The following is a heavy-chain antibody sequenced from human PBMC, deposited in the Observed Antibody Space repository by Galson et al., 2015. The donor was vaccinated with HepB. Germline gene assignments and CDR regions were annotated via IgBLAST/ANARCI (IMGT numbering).Heavy chain of an antibody. CDR2: IDPSDSYT. CDR3: AIGGDIVLMVYATYFDY. Sequence: QSGAEVTKPGESPRISCTGSGYSFTSYWISWVRQMPGKGLEWMGRIDPSDSYTNYSPSFQGHVTISADKSISTAYLQWSSLKASDTAMYYCAIGGDIVLMVYATYFDYWGQGTLVTVSS. D-gene: IGHD2-8*01. J-gene: IGHJ4*02. V-gene: IGHV5-10-1*01. CDR1: GYSFTSYW.